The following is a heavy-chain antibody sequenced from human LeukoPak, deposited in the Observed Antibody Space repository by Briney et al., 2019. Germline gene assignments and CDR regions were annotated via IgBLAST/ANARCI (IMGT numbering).Heavy chain of an antibody. CDR1: EFTVSSNY. J-gene: IGHJ5*02. D-gene: IGHD3-10*01. V-gene: IGHV4-39*01. CDR3: ARHSDGSGFGP. Sequence: GSLRLSCAVSEFTVSSNYMSWIRQPPGKGLEWIGNLYNSGGTYYNPSLKSRVTISVDTSKNQFSLKLSSVTAAGTAVYYCARHSDGSGFGPWGQGTLVTVSS. CDR2: LYNSGGT.